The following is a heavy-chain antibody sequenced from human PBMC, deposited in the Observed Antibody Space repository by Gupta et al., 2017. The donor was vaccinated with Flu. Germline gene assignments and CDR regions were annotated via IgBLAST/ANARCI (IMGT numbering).Heavy chain of an antibody. CDR1: GFTFSSCV. V-gene: IGHV3-23*01. Sequence: EVQLLESGGGLVQLEGSLRLSCAASGFTFSSCVMSWVRQAPGTGLEWVASISDRGDNTDYADSVKGRFTISRDNSKNTLYLHINSLRADDTALYYCAGWAGHANSGYFLGPLDYWGRGTLVTVSS. D-gene: IGHD3-22*01. CDR2: ISDRGDNT. CDR3: AGWAGHANSGYFLGPLDY. J-gene: IGHJ4*02.